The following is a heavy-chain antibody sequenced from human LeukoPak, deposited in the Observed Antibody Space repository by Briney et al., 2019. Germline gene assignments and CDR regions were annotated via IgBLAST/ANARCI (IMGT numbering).Heavy chain of an antibody. J-gene: IGHJ4*02. D-gene: IGHD3-10*01. CDR1: GFMFTSHW. V-gene: IGHV3-7*01. Sequence: GGSLRLSCEASGFMFTSHWMSWVRQAPGKGLEWVANIKRDGSEKYYVDSVKGRFTISRDNAKNSVYLQMNSLRAEDTAVYYCARLLAYPYGGFDYWGQGTLVTVSS. CDR3: ARLLAYPYGGFDY. CDR2: IKRDGSEK.